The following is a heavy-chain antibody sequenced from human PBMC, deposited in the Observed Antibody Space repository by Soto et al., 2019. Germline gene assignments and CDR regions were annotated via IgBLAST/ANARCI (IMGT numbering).Heavy chain of an antibody. CDR3: ARDDHIVVVPTSLGAMDV. D-gene: IGHD2-2*01. CDR2: IYHSGST. V-gene: IGHV4-4*02. J-gene: IGHJ6*02. Sequence: QVQLQESGPGLVKPSETLSLTCAVYGGSISSNKWWSWVRQPPGKGLEWIGEIYHSGSTNYNPSLKSRVTISLDNSKNQFSLKLTSVTAADSAVYYCARDDHIVVVPTSLGAMDVWGQGTTVTVSS. CDR1: GGSISSNKW.